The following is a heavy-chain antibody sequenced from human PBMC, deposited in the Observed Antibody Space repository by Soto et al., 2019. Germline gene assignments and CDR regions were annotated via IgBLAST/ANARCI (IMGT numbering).Heavy chain of an antibody. D-gene: IGHD6-13*01. CDR1: GGSFTGYY. CDR3: ARAPLWCSCSWQTLGHWFDP. CDR2: INHSGST. Sequence: PSETLSLTCAVYGGSFTGYYWSWIRQPPGKGLEWIGEINHSGSTNYNPSLKSRVTISVDTSKNQFSLKLSSVTAADTAVYYCARAPLWCSCSWQTLGHWFDPWGQGTLVTVSS. V-gene: IGHV4-34*01. J-gene: IGHJ5*02.